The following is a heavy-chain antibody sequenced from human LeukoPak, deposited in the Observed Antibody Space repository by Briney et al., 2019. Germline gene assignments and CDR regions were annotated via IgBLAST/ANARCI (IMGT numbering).Heavy chain of an antibody. V-gene: IGHV4-59*01. Sequence: SGTLSLTCTVFGGSISSYYWSWIRQPPGKGLEWIGYIYYSGSTNYNPSLKSRVTISVDTSKNQFSLKLSSVTAADTAVYYCARGVKVRGAAGFRFDYWGQGTLVTVSS. J-gene: IGHJ4*02. CDR1: GGSISSYY. CDR3: ARGVKVRGAAGFRFDY. CDR2: IYYSGST. D-gene: IGHD6-13*01.